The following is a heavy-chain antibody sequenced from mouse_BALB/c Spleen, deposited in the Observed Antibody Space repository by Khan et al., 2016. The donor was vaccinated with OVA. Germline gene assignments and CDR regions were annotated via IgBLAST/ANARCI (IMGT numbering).Heavy chain of an antibody. CDR1: GYTFTTYW. Sequence: QVQLQQSGAELAKPGASVKLSCTASGYTFTTYWMHWIKQRPGQGLEWIGYINPSTGYTEYNQNFKDKATLIADESSSTAYMHLNSLTSEDSAVYYWARRGLYGIFPYWGQGTLVTVSA. CDR2: INPSTGYT. V-gene: IGHV1-7*01. CDR3: ARRGLYGIFPY. J-gene: IGHJ3*01. D-gene: IGHD2-10*02.